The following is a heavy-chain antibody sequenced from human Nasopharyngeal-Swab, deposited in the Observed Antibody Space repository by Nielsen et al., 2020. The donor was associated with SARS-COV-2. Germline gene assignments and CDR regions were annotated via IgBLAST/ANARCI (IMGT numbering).Heavy chain of an antibody. J-gene: IGHJ5*02. D-gene: IGHD1-1*01. CDR2: INPNTGGT. CDR3: TREAPMSGRSINYFDP. Sequence: ASVKVSCKASGYTFSGNYLHWVRQAPGQGLEWMGWINPNTGGTDYAQKFQGRVTMTWDTSINTAYMELSGLRSDDTAVFYCTREAPMSGRSINYFDPWGQGTLVTVSS. V-gene: IGHV1-2*02. CDR1: GYTFSGNY.